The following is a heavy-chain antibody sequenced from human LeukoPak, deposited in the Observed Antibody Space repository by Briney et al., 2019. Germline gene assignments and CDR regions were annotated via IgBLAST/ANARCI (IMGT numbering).Heavy chain of an antibody. CDR1: GGSISSYY. V-gene: IGHV4-4*07. CDR2: IYTSGST. J-gene: IGHJ6*02. D-gene: IGHD2-2*01. Sequence: SETLSLTCTVSGGSISSYYWSWIRHPAGKGLEWIGHIYTSGSTNYNPSLKSRVTMSVDTSKNQFSLKLSSVTAADTAVYYCAREAYCSSTSCYLYYYGMDVWGQGTTVTVSS. CDR3: AREAYCSSTSCYLYYYGMDV.